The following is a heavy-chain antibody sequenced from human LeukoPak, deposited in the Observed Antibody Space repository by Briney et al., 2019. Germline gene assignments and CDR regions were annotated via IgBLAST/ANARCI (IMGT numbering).Heavy chain of an antibody. CDR1: GFTFNGYG. D-gene: IGHD2-21*02. CDR2: ISYDGSNK. J-gene: IGHJ4*01. V-gene: IGHV3-30*18. CDR3: AKDVTVPYFDY. Sequence: PGRSLRLSCAASGFTFNGYGMHWVRQAPGKGLQWVALISYDGSNKYYGDSVKGRFTISRDNSMNTLFLQMNGLRAEDTAVYYCAKDVTVPYFDYWGHGTLVTVSS.